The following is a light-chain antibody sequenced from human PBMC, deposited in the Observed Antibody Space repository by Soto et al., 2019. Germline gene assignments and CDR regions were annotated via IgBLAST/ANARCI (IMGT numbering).Light chain of an antibody. CDR1: HNIERW. V-gene: IGKV1-5*01. Sequence: IQMTQSPSTLSASVGERVTITCRASHNIERWMAWYQQKPGKAPSLLIFDASTLHSGVPSRFSGSGSGTDFTLTISSLQPDDFATYYCQQFAISTTFXQGTKLDIK. J-gene: IGKJ1*01. CDR3: QQFAISTT. CDR2: DAS.